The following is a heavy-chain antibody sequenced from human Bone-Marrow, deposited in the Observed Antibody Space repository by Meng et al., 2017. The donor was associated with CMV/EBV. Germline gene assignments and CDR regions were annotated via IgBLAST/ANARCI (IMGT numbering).Heavy chain of an antibody. Sequence: GGSLRLSCAASAFTFSRYRMHWVRQAPGKGLEWVALISSDGSNKQYADSVKGRFTISRDNSRNTLYLQMNSLRAEDTAVYYCARDRPLRFATYYYGMDVWGQGTTVTVSS. CDR1: AFTFSRYR. J-gene: IGHJ6*02. CDR2: ISSDGSNK. V-gene: IGHV3-30*14. CDR3: ARDRPLRFATYYYGMDV. D-gene: IGHD3-3*01.